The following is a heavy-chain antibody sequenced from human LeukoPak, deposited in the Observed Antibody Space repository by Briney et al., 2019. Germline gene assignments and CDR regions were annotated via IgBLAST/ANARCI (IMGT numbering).Heavy chain of an antibody. CDR2: INYSGST. Sequence: PSETLSLTCTVSGGSISSDNYQWSWIRQPPGKGLEWIGYINYSGSTYYNPSLKSRVTISVDTSKNHFSLKLSSVTAADTAVYYCARYGSGSTWFVPWGQGTLVTVSS. V-gene: IGHV4-30-4*01. CDR3: ARYGSGSTWFVP. J-gene: IGHJ5*02. D-gene: IGHD3-10*01. CDR1: GGSISSDNYQ.